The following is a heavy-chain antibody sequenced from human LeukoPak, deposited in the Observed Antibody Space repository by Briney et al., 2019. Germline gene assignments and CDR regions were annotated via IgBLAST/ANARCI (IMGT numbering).Heavy chain of an antibody. Sequence: SETLSLTCTVSGDSISSSRYYWGWIRQPPGKGLEWIGTIYYSGSTYYNPSLKSRVTISVDKSKNQFSLKLSSVTAADTAVYYCARERPSGYNWFDPWGQGTLVTVSS. J-gene: IGHJ5*02. D-gene: IGHD3-10*01. V-gene: IGHV4-39*07. CDR3: ARERPSGYNWFDP. CDR1: GDSISSSRYY. CDR2: IYYSGST.